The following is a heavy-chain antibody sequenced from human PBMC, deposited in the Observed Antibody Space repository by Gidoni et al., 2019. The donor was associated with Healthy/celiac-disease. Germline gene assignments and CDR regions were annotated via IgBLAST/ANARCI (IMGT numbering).Heavy chain of an antibody. V-gene: IGHV4-34*01. Sequence: QVQLQQWGAGLFKPSETLSPTCAVYGGSFSGYYWSWIRQPPGKGLEWIGEINHSGSTNYNPSLKSRVTISVDTSKNQFSLKLSSVTAADTAVYYCARVRYCSSTSCYRRNYYYYGMDVWGQGTTVTVSS. CDR2: INHSGST. J-gene: IGHJ6*02. CDR1: GGSFSGYY. CDR3: ARVRYCSSTSCYRRNYYYYGMDV. D-gene: IGHD2-2*01.